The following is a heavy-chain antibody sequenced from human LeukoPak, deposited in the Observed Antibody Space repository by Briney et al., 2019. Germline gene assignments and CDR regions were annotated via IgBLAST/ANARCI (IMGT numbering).Heavy chain of an antibody. CDR3: ARNYYGSVINWFDP. CDR2: IYYSGST. CDR1: GGSISSSSYY. J-gene: IGHJ5*02. Sequence: SSETLSLTCTVSGGSISSSSYYWGWIRQPPGKGLEWIGSIYYSGSTYYNPSLKSRVTISVDTSKNQFSLKLSSVTAADTAVYYCARNYYGSVINWFDPWGQGTLVTVSS. D-gene: IGHD3-10*01. V-gene: IGHV4-39*01.